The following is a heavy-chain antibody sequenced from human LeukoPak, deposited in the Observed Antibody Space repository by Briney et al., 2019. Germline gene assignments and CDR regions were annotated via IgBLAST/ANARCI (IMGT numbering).Heavy chain of an antibody. CDR1: GFTFSSYS. Sequence: GGSLRLSCAASGFTFSSYSMNWVRQAPGKGLEWVSSMSSLSRYIYYADSVKGRFTISRDDAKNSLYLQMNSLRAEDTAVYYCARAFDTSWDYYYMDVWGKGTTVTVSS. J-gene: IGHJ6*03. D-gene: IGHD2-2*01. CDR3: ARAFDTSWDYYYMDV. V-gene: IGHV3-21*01. CDR2: MSSLSRYI.